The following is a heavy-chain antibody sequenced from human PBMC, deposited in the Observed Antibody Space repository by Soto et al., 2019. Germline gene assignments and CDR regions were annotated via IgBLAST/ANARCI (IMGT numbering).Heavy chain of an antibody. Sequence: PGGSLRLSCAASGFTFNIYGMHWVRQAPDKGLEWVALISYDGSNQYYADSVKGRFTISRDNSKNTLFLQMNSLRADDTVVYCCAKDQASGQGSFDSWGQGTLVTVSS. CDR1: GFTFNIYG. J-gene: IGHJ4*02. CDR3: AKDQASGQGSFDS. CDR2: ISYDGSNQ. V-gene: IGHV3-30*18.